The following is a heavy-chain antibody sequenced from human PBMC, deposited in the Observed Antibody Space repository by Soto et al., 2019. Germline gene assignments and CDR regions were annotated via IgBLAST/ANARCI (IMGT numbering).Heavy chain of an antibody. D-gene: IGHD2-8*01. CDR2: ISGSGDGT. CDR1: AFTVASHA. J-gene: IGHJ6*02. Sequence: PGWSLRLSCASSAFTVASHAMSWVRQAPGKGLEWVSSISGSGDGTYYGDSVKGRFTISRDSSSSTLYLQMDNLRGEDTAVYFCTRSRRSILMVYGFGGMDVWGQGTTVTVSS. V-gene: IGHV3-23*01. CDR3: TRSRRSILMVYGFGGMDV.